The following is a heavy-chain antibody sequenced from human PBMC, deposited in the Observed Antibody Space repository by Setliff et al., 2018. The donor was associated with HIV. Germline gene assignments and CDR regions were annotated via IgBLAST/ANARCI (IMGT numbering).Heavy chain of an antibody. J-gene: IGHJ4*02. CDR2: INANGGGT. Sequence: GASVKVSCKASGGSFISYHLHWLRQAPGQGLEWMGIINANGGGTSYAQKFQGRVTITRDKSTSTAYMELSSLRSEDTAVYYCASRRRSHQDLYGGNSVFLNWGQGTLVTVSS. D-gene: IGHD4-17*01. CDR1: GGSFISYH. CDR3: ASRRRSHQDLYGGNSVFLN. V-gene: IGHV1-46*01.